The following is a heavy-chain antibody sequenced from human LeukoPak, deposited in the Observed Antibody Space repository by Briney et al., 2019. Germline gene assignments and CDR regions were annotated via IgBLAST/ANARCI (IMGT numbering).Heavy chain of an antibody. V-gene: IGHV4-34*01. J-gene: IGHJ4*02. D-gene: IGHD3-10*01. CDR3: ARGANGSGSYYSGLDY. Sequence: QASETLSLTCAVYGGSFSGYYWSWIRQPPGKGLEWIGEINHSGSNNYNPSLKSRVTISVDSSKNQFSLKLRSVTAADTAVYYCARGANGSGSYYSGLDYWGQGTLVTVSS. CDR1: GGSFSGYY. CDR2: INHSGSN.